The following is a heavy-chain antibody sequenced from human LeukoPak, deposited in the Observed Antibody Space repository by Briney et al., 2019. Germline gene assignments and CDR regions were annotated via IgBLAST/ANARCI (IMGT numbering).Heavy chain of an antibody. V-gene: IGHV3-30*18. J-gene: IGHJ4*02. CDR1: AFTFRAYG. CDR2: ISHDANNR. D-gene: IGHD5-24*01. Sequence: GGTLRLSCAASAFTFRAYGMHGVRQAPGKGLEWVAVISHDANNRYYADSVKGRFTISRDNSKNTLYLQMNSLRAEDTAVYYCAKDRHPARTDGYYFDYWGQGTLVTVSS. CDR3: AKDRHPARTDGYYFDY.